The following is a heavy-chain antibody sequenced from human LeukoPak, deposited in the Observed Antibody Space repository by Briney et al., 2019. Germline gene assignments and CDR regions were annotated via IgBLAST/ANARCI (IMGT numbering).Heavy chain of an antibody. J-gene: IGHJ6*02. D-gene: IGHD3-22*01. CDR2: TSYDGSNK. Sequence: GRSLRLSCAASGFTFSSYGMHWVRQAPGKGLEWVAVTSYDGSNKYYADSVKGRFTISRDNSKNTLYLQMNSLRAEDTAVYYCAKEGYYYDSSGYNYYYGMDVWGQGTTVTVSS. CDR1: GFTFSSYG. CDR3: AKEGYYYDSSGYNYYYGMDV. V-gene: IGHV3-30*18.